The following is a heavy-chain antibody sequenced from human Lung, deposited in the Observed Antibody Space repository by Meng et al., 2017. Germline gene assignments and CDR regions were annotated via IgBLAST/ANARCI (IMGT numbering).Heavy chain of an antibody. CDR1: GYSFSAYW. V-gene: IGHV1-2*06. J-gene: IGHJ4*02. CDR3: VRDEDISAAGKLFGDY. Sequence: VTRGEYGAEVEKPGASVKVSCKPPGYSFSAYWLHWVRQAPGQGLEWMGRIDPRSGGTQYAQNFQDRVTMTRDTSISTTYMELSRLTSDDTAVYYCVRDEDISAAGKLFGDYWGQGTLVTVSS. D-gene: IGHD6-13*01. CDR2: IDPRSGGT.